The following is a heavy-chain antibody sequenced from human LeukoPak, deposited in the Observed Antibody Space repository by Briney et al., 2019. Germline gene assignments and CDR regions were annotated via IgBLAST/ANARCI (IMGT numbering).Heavy chain of an antibody. J-gene: IGHJ4*02. CDR3: AVDYVWGSYRSH. CDR2: IYSGGST. CDR1: GFTVSSNY. Sequence: GGSLRLSCAASGFTVSSNYMSWVRQAPGKGLEWVSVIYSGGSTYYSDSVKGRFTISRDNSKNTLYLQMNSLRAEDTAVYYCAVDYVWGSYRSHWGQGTLVTVSS. D-gene: IGHD3-16*02. V-gene: IGHV3-66*01.